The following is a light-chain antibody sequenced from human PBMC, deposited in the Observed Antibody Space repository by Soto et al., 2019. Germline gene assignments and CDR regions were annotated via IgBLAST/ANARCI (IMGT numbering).Light chain of an antibody. CDR1: SSDVGGYNY. CDR2: EVI. J-gene: IGLJ1*01. CDR3: SSYTSSSLYV. V-gene: IGLV2-14*01. Sequence: QSALTQPASVSGSPGQSITISCTGTSSDVGGYNYVSWYQQHPGKAPKLMIYEVISRPSGVSNRFSGSKSGNTASLTISGLQAEDEADYYRSSYTSSSLYVFGTGTKVT.